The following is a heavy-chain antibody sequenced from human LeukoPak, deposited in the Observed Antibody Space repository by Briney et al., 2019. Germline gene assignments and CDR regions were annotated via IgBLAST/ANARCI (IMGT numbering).Heavy chain of an antibody. V-gene: IGHV1-69*05. CDR3: ASPEQTPITFAFDI. Sequence: ASVKVSCKASGGTFSSYAISWVRQAPGQGLEWMGGIIPIFGTANYAQKFQGRVTITTDESTSTAYMELSSLRSEDTAVYYCASPEQTPITFAFDIWGQGTMVTVSS. CDR2: IIPIFGTA. CDR1: GGTFSSYA. J-gene: IGHJ3*02. D-gene: IGHD3-16*01.